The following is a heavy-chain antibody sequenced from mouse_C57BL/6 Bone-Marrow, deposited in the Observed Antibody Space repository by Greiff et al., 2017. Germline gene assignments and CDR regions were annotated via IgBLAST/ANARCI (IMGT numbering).Heavy chain of an antibody. Sequence: EVQLQQSGPVLVKPGASVKMSCKASGYTFTDYYMNWVKQSHGKSLEWIGVINPYNGGTCYNQKFKGKATLTVDKSSSTAYMELNSLTSEDSAVYYCASCYYDSSSDYWGQGTTLTVSS. CDR3: ASCYYDSSSDY. J-gene: IGHJ2*01. V-gene: IGHV1-19*01. D-gene: IGHD1-1*01. CDR1: GYTFTDYY. CDR2: INPYNGGT.